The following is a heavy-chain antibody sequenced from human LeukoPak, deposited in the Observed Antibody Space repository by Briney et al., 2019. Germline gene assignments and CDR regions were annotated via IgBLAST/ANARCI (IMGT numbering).Heavy chain of an antibody. CDR3: ARDGVLRYFDSYYYYIDV. Sequence: GGSLRLSCAASGFTFYDYGMNWVRQAPGKGLEWVSGITSSGITYYADSVKGRFTVSRDNSKNTLYLQMNSLRAEDTAVYYCARDGVLRYFDSYYYYIDVWGKGTTVTISS. D-gene: IGHD3-9*01. V-gene: IGHV3-23*01. J-gene: IGHJ6*03. CDR1: GFTFYDYG. CDR2: ITSSGIT.